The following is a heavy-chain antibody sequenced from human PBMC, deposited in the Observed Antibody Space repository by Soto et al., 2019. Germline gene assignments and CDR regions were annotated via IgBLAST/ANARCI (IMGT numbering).Heavy chain of an antibody. CDR1: GGSISSYY. CDR2: IYYSGST. V-gene: IGHV4-59*01. D-gene: IGHD5-18*01. CDR3: ARDWRGYSYGYYYYYGMDV. J-gene: IGHJ6*02. Sequence: SETLSLTCTASGGSISSYYWSWIRQPPGKGLEWIGYIYYSGSTNYNPSLKSRVTISVDTSKNQFSLKLSSVTAADTAVYYCARDWRGYSYGYYYYYGMDVWGQGTTVTVSS.